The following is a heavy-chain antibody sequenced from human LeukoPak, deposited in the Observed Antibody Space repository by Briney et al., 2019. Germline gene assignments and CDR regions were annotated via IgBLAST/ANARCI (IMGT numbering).Heavy chain of an antibody. V-gene: IGHV3-7*04. CDR1: GFTFSIYD. CDR3: ARGGFQTSGAFDI. CDR2: IKQDGGEK. D-gene: IGHD3-22*01. Sequence: GGSLRLSCAASGFTFSIYDMSGVRKAPGKGLEWLANIKQDGGEKYYVDSVKGRFTISRDNAENSLYLQMNSLRAEDTAVYYCARGGFQTSGAFDIWGQGTMVTVSS. J-gene: IGHJ3*02.